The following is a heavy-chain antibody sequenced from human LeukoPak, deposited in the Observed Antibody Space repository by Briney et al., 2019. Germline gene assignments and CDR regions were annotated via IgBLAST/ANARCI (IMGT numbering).Heavy chain of an antibody. V-gene: IGHV1-8*01. CDR2: MNPNSGNT. CDR3: ARWTDYDFWSGYSYYFDY. J-gene: IGHJ4*02. Sequence: ASVKVSCKASGYTFTSYDINWVRQATGQGLEWMGWMNPNSGNTGYAQKFQGRVTMTRNISISTAYMELSSLRSEDTAVYYCARWTDYDFWSGYSYYFDYWGQGTLVTVSS. D-gene: IGHD3-3*01. CDR1: GYTFTSYD.